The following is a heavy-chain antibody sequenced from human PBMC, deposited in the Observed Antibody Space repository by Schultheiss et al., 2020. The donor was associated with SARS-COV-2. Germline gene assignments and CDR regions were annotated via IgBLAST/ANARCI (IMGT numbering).Heavy chain of an antibody. J-gene: IGHJ1*01. V-gene: IGHV4-34*01. Sequence: SETLSLTCAVYGGSFSGYYWNWIRQPPGKGLEWIGEINHSGSTNYNPSLKIRVTISVDTSKNQFSLKLSSLTAADTAVYYCASLKSIGAFLQHWGQGTLVTVSS. D-gene: IGHD3-16*01. CDR3: ASLKSIGAFLQH. CDR2: INHSGST. CDR1: GGSFSGYY.